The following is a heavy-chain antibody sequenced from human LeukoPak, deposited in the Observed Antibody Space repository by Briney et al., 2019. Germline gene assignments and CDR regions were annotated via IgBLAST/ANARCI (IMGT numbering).Heavy chain of an antibody. D-gene: IGHD3-3*01. CDR1: GFTFSSYS. CDR2: ITSSSSYI. J-gene: IGHJ6*02. Sequence: GPLRLSCAASGFTFSSYSMNWVRQAPGKGLEWVSSITSSSSYIYYADSVKGRFTISRDNAKTSLYLQMNSLRAEDTAVYYCARADYDFWSGYFPYYYYGMDVWGQGTTVTVSS. V-gene: IGHV3-21*01. CDR3: ARADYDFWSGYFPYYYYGMDV.